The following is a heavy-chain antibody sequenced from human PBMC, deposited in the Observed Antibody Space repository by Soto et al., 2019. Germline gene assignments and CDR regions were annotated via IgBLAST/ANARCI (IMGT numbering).Heavy chain of an antibody. CDR3: AHRLTYSDNWQTGWFDP. CDR2: IYWDDDK. V-gene: IGHV2-5*02. D-gene: IGHD1-1*01. CDR1: GFSLSTSGVG. Sequence: QITLKESGPTLVKPTQTLTLTCTFSGFSLSTSGVGVGWIRQPPEKALEWLALIYWDDDKRNSPSLKSRLTTTKDTSKNPMVLTMTNMDPVDTATYYCAHRLTYSDNWQTGWFDPWGQGTLVTVSS. J-gene: IGHJ5*02.